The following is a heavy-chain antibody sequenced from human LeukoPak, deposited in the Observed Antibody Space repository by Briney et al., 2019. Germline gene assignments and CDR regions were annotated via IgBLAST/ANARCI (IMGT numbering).Heavy chain of an antibody. V-gene: IGHV4-59*01. D-gene: IGHD3-10*01. CDR2: IYYSGFT. CDR3: ARSYGSGSSNWFDP. CDR1: GGSISSYY. Sequence: SETLSLTCTVSGGSISSYYWSWIRQPPGKGLEWIGYIYYSGFTYYNPSLKSRVTVSVDTSKNQFSLKLSSVTAADTAVYYCARSYGSGSSNWFDPWGQGTLVTVSS. J-gene: IGHJ5*02.